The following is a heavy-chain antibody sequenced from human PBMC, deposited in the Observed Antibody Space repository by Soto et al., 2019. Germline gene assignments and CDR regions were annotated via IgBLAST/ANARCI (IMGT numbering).Heavy chain of an antibody. CDR3: ARVGRDDFWSGSNYYYYGMDV. V-gene: IGHV1-18*01. J-gene: IGHJ6*02. Sequence: QVQLVQSGAEVKKPGASVKVSCKASGYTFTSYGISWVRQAPGQGLEWMGWISAYNGNTNYAQKLQGRVTMTTDTATSTADMELRSLRSDDTAVYYCARVGRDDFWSGSNYYYYGMDVWGQGTTVTVSS. D-gene: IGHD3-3*01. CDR2: ISAYNGNT. CDR1: GYTFTSYG.